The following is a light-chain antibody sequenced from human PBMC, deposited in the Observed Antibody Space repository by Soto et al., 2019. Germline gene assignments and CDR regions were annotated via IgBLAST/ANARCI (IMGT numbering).Light chain of an antibody. CDR1: QSVSRSY. J-gene: IGKJ1*01. CDR3: KQYGSSPWT. CDR2: GAS. V-gene: IGKV3-20*01. Sequence: EVVLTQSPGTLSLSPGERATLSCRAGQSVSRSYLAWYQQKPGQAPRLLIYGASSRAAGAPDRFSGSGSGTDFTLTISRLEPEDFAVYSCKQYGSSPWTFGQGTKVDIK.